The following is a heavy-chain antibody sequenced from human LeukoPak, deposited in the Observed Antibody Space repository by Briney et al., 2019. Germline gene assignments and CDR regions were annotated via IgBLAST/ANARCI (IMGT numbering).Heavy chain of an antibody. CDR1: GGSISSYY. CDR3: ARAKWELLTVCYYYYMDV. D-gene: IGHD1-26*01. J-gene: IGHJ6*03. CDR2: IYTSGST. Sequence: PSETLSLTCTVSGGSISSYYWSWIRQPAGKGLEWIGRIYTSGSTNYNPSLKSRVTMSVDTSKNQFSLKLSSVTAADTAVYYCARAKWELLTVCYYYYMDVWGKGTTVTVSS. V-gene: IGHV4-4*07.